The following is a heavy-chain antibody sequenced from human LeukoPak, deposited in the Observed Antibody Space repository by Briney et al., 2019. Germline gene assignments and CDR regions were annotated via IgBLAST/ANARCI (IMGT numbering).Heavy chain of an antibody. V-gene: IGHV4-30-2*01. CDR3: ARRLSDGMDV. J-gene: IGHJ6*02. CDR2: IYHSGRT. Sequence: SETLSLTCAVSGGSISSGGYSWSWIRQPQGKGLEWIGYIYHSGRTYYNPSLKSRVTISVDRSKNQFSLKLSSVTAADTAVYYCARRLSDGMDVWGQGTTVAVSS. D-gene: IGHD2/OR15-2a*01. CDR1: GGSISSGGYS.